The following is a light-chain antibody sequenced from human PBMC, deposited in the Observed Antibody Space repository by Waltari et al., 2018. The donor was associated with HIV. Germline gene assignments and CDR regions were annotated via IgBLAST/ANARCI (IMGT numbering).Light chain of an antibody. V-gene: IGKV1-8*01. CDR3: QQYYDYPLT. Sequence: IRMTQSPSSFSASTGDRVTIACRASQGIRNFLAWYQQKPGKAPKLLLYAASTLQSGVPSRFNGSGSGTDFSLTISCLQSEDFATYYCQQYYDYPLTFGGGTKVEI. CDR1: QGIRNF. J-gene: IGKJ4*01. CDR2: AAS.